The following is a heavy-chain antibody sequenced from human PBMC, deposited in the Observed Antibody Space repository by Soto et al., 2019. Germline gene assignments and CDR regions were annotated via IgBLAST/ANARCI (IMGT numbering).Heavy chain of an antibody. CDR3: TTDLWRIAVVVGSTGYFNP. CDR1: GFTFSDAW. Sequence: VGSLRLSCAASGFTFSDAWMSWVRQAPGNGLDCVGRIKSKSDGGTTEYAAPVRGRFTISRDDSKNTLYLQMNSLKTEDTAVYYCTTDLWRIAVVVGSTGYFNPWGQGTPVTVSS. D-gene: IGHD2-15*01. CDR2: IKSKSDGGTT. V-gene: IGHV3-15*01. J-gene: IGHJ5*02.